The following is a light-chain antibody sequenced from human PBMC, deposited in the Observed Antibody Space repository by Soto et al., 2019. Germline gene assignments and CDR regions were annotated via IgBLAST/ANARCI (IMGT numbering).Light chain of an antibody. CDR2: VAS. CDR3: QQYSNSPLT. Sequence: EVVLTQSPGSLSLCPGERATLSCRASETVSNNYLAWYQQKPGQAPRLLIFVASSRATGIPDRFRGSGSGTDFTLTITRLEPEDFAVYYCQQYSNSPLTFGGGTKVEIK. CDR1: ETVSNNY. J-gene: IGKJ4*01. V-gene: IGKV3-20*01.